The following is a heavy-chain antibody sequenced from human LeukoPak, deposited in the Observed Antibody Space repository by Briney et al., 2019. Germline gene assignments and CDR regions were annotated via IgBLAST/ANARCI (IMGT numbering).Heavy chain of an antibody. CDR2: IRYDGSNK. Sequence: QAGGSLRLSCAASGFTFSSYGMHWVRQAPGKGLEWVAFIRYDGSNKYYADSVKGRFTISRDNSKNTLYLQMKSLRAEDTAVYYCAKSFHRDRYGDYYFDYWGQGTLVTVSS. D-gene: IGHD4-17*01. CDR3: AKSFHRDRYGDYYFDY. CDR1: GFTFSSYG. V-gene: IGHV3-30*02. J-gene: IGHJ4*02.